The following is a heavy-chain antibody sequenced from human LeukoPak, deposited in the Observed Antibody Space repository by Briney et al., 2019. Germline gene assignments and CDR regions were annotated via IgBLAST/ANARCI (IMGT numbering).Heavy chain of an antibody. CDR1: GYTFRNFY. D-gene: IGHD2-8*01. J-gene: IGHJ4*01. Sequence: ASVRVSCKALGYTFRNFYIHWVRQAPGKGFEWMGWINADSGSTQYVQKFQGRVTMTRDTSTSTVYMEVDRLSSDDTAMYYCARAMSGGVFDYWGHGTLVIVSS. V-gene: IGHV1-2*02. CDR3: ARAMSGGVFDY. CDR2: INADSGST.